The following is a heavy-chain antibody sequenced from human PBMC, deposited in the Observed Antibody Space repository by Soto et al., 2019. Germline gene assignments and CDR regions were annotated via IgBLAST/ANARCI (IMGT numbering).Heavy chain of an antibody. Sequence: PMSETRSVADGSSSSGGYYRRRNNQHPEKGLEWIGYIYYSGSTYYNPSLKSRVTISVDTSKNQFSLKLSSVTAADTAVYHCASVGAEAGSGMAVRGQGTAVTVSS. CDR3: ASVGAEAGSGMAV. J-gene: IGHJ6*02. CDR2: IYYSGST. CDR1: DGSSSSGGYY. D-gene: IGHD6-13*01. V-gene: IGHV4-31*03.